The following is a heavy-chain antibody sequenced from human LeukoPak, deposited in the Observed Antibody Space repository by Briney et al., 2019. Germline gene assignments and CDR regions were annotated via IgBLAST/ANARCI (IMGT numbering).Heavy chain of an antibody. V-gene: IGHV5-51*01. D-gene: IGHD2-2*01. CDR1: GYSFTSYW. CDR2: IYPGDSDT. Sequence: GESLKISCKGSGYSFTSYWIGWVRQMPGKGLEWMGIIYPGDSDTRYSPSFQGQVTISADKSISTAYLQWSSLKASDTAMYYCARLISSPSSNEAFDYWGQGTLVTVSS. CDR3: ARLISSPSSNEAFDY. J-gene: IGHJ4*02.